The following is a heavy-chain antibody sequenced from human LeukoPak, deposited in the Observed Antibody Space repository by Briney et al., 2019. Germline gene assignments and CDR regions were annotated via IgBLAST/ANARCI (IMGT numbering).Heavy chain of an antibody. D-gene: IGHD2-21*02. CDR2: ITGSGDKT. V-gene: IGHV3-23*01. CDR3: AKYFQVTTPYLDY. CDR1: GFAFSSYA. Sequence: GGSLRLSCAVSGFAFSSYAMIWVRQAPGKGLEWVSSITGSGDKTYYADFVKGRFTISSSNSKNTMYLQMNRVRAEDTAIYYCAKYFQVTTPYLDYWGQGALVTVSS. J-gene: IGHJ4*02.